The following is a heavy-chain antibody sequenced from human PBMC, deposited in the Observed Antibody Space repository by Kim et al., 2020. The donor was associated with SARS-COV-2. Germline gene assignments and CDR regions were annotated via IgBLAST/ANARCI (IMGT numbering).Heavy chain of an antibody. D-gene: IGHD3-22*01. CDR1: GGTFSSYA. Sequence: SVKVSCKASGGTFSSYAISWVRQAPGQGLEWMGGIIPIFGTANYAQKFQGRVTITADESTNTAYMELSSLRSEDTAVYYCAREAEPDYYDSSGPRAFDIWGQGTMATVSS. V-gene: IGHV1-69*13. CDR3: AREAEPDYYDSSGPRAFDI. J-gene: IGHJ3*02. CDR2: IIPIFGTA.